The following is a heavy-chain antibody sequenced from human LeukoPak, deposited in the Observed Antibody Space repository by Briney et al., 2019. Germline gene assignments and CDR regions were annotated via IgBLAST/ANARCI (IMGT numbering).Heavy chain of an antibody. CDR3: ARGPRDGYNSHFDY. CDR1: GDSISSGGYY. D-gene: IGHD5-24*01. V-gene: IGHV4-31*03. Sequence: PSETLSLTCTVSGDSISSGGYYWSWIRRHPGKVLEWIGYIYYTGSTYYNPSLKSRVTISVDTSKNQLSLRLSPVTAADTAVYYCARGPRDGYNSHFDYWGQGTLVTVSS. CDR2: IYYTGST. J-gene: IGHJ4*02.